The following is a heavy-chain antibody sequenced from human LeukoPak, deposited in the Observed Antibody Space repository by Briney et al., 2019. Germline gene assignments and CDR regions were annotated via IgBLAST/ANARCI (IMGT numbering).Heavy chain of an antibody. J-gene: IGHJ6*03. V-gene: IGHV1-2*02. CDR2: INPNSGGT. D-gene: IGHD1-26*01. Sequence: ASVKVSCKASGYTFTGYYMHWVRQAPGQGLEWMGWINPNSGGTNYAQKFQGRVTMTRDTSISTAYMELSRLRSDDTAVHYCATVGSPQGIYYYYYYMDVWGKGTTVTVSS. CDR3: ATVGSPQGIYYYYYYMDV. CDR1: GYTFTGYY.